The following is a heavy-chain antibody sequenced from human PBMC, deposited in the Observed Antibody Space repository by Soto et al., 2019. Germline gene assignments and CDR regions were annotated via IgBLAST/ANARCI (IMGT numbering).Heavy chain of an antibody. V-gene: IGHV6-1*01. CDR1: GESVSSNSAA. J-gene: IGHJ6*02. Sequence: SQTLSLTCAISGESVSSNSAAWNWIRQSPSRGLEWLGRTYYRSKWYNDYAVSVKSRITINPDTSKNQFSLQLNSVTPEDTAVYYCARAGGAAAGSYYYYGMDVWGQGTTVTVSS. D-gene: IGHD6-13*01. CDR3: ARAGGAAAGSYYYYGMDV. CDR2: TYYRSKWYN.